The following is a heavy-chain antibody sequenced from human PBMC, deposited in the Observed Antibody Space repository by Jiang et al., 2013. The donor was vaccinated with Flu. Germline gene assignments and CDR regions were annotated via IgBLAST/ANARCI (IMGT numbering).Heavy chain of an antibody. CDR2: IIPIPDIA. J-gene: IGHJ4*02. CDR1: GGSFSDYS. V-gene: IGHV1-69*04. CDR3: AKEPRGTDYVGPSFDY. Sequence: GAEVKKPGSSVKVSCKASGGSFSDYSISWVRQAPGQGLEWMGRIIPIPDIANYAQKFQGRVTITADYSTRTAYLELTSLRSDDTAMYYCAKEPRGTDYVGPSFDYWGQGTLVIVSS. D-gene: IGHD4-23*01.